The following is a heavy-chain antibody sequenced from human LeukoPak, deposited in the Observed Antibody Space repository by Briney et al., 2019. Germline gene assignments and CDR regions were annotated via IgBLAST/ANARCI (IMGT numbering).Heavy chain of an antibody. Sequence: SETLSLTCSVSGFSISSAYYWVWIRQPPGKGLEWIGSIYHSGSTFYNPSLKSRVTISVDTSKNQFSLELSPVTAADTAIYYCARAQWISQFFYFDYWGQGTLVTVSS. J-gene: IGHJ4*02. CDR2: IYHSGST. CDR3: ARAQWISQFFYFDY. D-gene: IGHD5-12*01. CDR1: GFSISSAYY. V-gene: IGHV4-38-2*02.